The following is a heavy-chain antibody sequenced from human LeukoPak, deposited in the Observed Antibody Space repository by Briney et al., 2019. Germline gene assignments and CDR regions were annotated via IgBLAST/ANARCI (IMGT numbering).Heavy chain of an antibody. D-gene: IGHD3-10*01. J-gene: IGHJ5*02. V-gene: IGHV3-30*02. CDR3: VNSGFDP. CDR2: IHYDGTNQ. CDR1: GFTFSSYG. Sequence: GGSLRLSCAASGFTFSSYGMHWVRQAPGKGLEWVAFIHYDGTNQYYADSVKGRFTISRDNFKNTLYLQMNSLRVEDTALYYCVNSGFDPWGQGTLVTVSS.